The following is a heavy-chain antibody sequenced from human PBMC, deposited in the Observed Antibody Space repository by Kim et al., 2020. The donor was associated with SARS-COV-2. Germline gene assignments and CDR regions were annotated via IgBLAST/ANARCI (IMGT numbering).Heavy chain of an antibody. J-gene: IGHJ4*02. CDR2: ISYDGGEK. V-gene: IGHV3-30-3*01. Sequence: GGSLRLSCGVSGFNFSGYGMHWVRQAPGQGLEWVTVISYDGGEKYQADFVQGRFTVSRDISRNTLYLQMNYLRIEDTALYYCASQSFDYWGQGTPVTVSS. CDR1: GFNFSGYG. CDR3: ASQSFDY.